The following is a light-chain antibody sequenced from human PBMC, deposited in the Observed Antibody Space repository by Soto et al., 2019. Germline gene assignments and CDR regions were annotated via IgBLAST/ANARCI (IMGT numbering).Light chain of an antibody. CDR1: SSNIGSNY. J-gene: IGLJ2*01. CDR2: RNN. CDR3: AAWDDSLSGVA. Sequence: QSVLTQPPSASGTPGQRVTISCSGSSSNIGSNYVYWYQQIPGTAPKLLIYRNNQRPSGVPDRFSGSKSGTSASLAISGLRSEDEANYYCAAWDDSLSGVAFGGGTKVTVL. V-gene: IGLV1-47*01.